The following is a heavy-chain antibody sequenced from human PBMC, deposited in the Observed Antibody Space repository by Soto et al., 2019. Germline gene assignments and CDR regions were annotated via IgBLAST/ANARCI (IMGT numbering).Heavy chain of an antibody. CDR3: ARDSLKYTSSSSYFYGMDV. Sequence: ASVEVSCKXSGYTFTGYYIHWVRQAPGQGLEWMGWINPYSGATNYAQKFQGRVTMTGVTSISTAYMDLSRLRSDDTAVYYCARDSLKYTSSSSYFYGMDVWGHGTTVTVSS. CDR2: INPYSGAT. V-gene: IGHV1-2*02. CDR1: GYTFTGYY. D-gene: IGHD6-6*01. J-gene: IGHJ6*02.